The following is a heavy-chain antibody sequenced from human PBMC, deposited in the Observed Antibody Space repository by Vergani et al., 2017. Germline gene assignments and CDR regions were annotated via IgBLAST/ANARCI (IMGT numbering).Heavy chain of an antibody. V-gene: IGHV3-49*03. CDR3: AKEGGRGSYYYYGMDV. J-gene: IGHJ6*02. CDR2: IRSKAYGGTT. Sequence: EVQLVESGGGLVQPGRSLRLSCTASGFTFGDYAMSWFRQAPGKGLEWVGFIRSKAYGGTTEYAASVKGRFTISRDDSKNTLYLQMNSLRAEDTAVYYCAKEGGRGSYYYYGMDVWGQGTTVTVSS. D-gene: IGHD3-10*01. CDR1: GFTFGDYA.